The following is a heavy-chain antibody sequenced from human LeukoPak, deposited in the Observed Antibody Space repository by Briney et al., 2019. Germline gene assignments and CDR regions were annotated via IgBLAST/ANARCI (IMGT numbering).Heavy chain of an antibody. Sequence: ASVKVSCKASGYTFTSYDINWVRQATGQGLEWMGWMNPNSGNTGYAQKFQGRVTMTRNTSISTAYMELSSLRSEDTAVYYCARGWNYYDSSGYYYEPPDYWGQGTLVTASS. J-gene: IGHJ4*02. CDR1: GYTFTSYD. CDR3: ARGWNYYDSSGYYYEPPDY. CDR2: MNPNSGNT. D-gene: IGHD3-22*01. V-gene: IGHV1-8*01.